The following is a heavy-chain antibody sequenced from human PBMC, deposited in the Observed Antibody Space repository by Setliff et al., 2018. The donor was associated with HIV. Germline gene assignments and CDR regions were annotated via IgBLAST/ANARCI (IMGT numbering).Heavy chain of an antibody. Sequence: WASVKVSCKASGYTFTDHLINWMRQAPGQGPEWMGGIIPMYGVTNYAQKFQGRVTITTDESTNTVYMELSSLRSDDTAVYYCATYHYYDSSAYYVDLYYLDYWGQGTLVTVSS. CDR3: ATYHYYDSSAYYVDLYYLDY. CDR1: GYTFTDHL. J-gene: IGHJ4*02. CDR2: IIPMYGVT. D-gene: IGHD3-22*01. V-gene: IGHV1-69*05.